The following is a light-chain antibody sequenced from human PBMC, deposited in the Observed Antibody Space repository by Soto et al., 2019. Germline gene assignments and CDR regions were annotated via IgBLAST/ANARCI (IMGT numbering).Light chain of an antibody. CDR2: GSS. Sequence: DIPMTKSPSSVSASVGDSVSFACQSSQTVKNNVNWYQHKRGKAPKLLISGSSNLQNGVPPRFSGSGTGTDVTLTINSLQPEDAATYYCQQTYRHPRTFGQGTSVDIK. CDR3: QQTYRHPRT. CDR1: QTVKNN. J-gene: IGKJ1*01. V-gene: IGKV1-39*01.